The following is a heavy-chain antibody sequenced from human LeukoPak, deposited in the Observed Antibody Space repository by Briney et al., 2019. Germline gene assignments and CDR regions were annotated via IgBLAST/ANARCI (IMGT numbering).Heavy chain of an antibody. CDR3: AKGTSTIFGVVYLDY. V-gene: IGHV1-18*01. CDR2: ISAYNGNT. J-gene: IGHJ4*02. Sequence: ASVKVSCKASGYTFTSYGISWVRQAPGQGLEWMGWISAYNGNTDYAQKLQGRVTMTTDTSTSTAYMELRSRRFDDTAVYYCAKGTSTIFGVVYLDYWGQGTLVTVSS. CDR1: GYTFTSYG. D-gene: IGHD3-3*01.